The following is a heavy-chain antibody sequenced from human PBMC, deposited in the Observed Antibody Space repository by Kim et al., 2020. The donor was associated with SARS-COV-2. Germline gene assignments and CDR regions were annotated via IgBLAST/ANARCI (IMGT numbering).Heavy chain of an antibody. CDR1: GGSISSGSNY. CDR2: PFSDGSA. D-gene: IGHD2-15*01. V-gene: IGHV4-61*02. CDR3: ARGPAETLLHYDYNYGLVV. Sequence: SETLSLTCTVSGGSISSGSNYWTWIRQPAGEGLEWVGRPFSDGSAKYNPSLESRVTISEDTSKNQFSLKLTSVTAADTAVYYCARGPAETLLHYDYNYGLVVWGPGTTGTVSS. J-gene: IGHJ6*02.